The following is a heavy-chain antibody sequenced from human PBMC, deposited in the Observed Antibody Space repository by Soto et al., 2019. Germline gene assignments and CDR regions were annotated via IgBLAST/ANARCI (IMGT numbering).Heavy chain of an antibody. CDR2: INAGNGNT. J-gene: IGHJ6*02. CDR1: GYTFTSYA. CDR3: AREGWIQLWLSDYYYGMDV. V-gene: IGHV1-3*01. D-gene: IGHD5-18*01. Sequence: ASVKVSCKASGYTFTSYAMHWVRQAPGQKLEWMGWINAGNGNTKYSQKFQGRVTITRDTSASTAYMELSSLRSEDTAVYYCAREGWIQLWLSDYYYGMDVWGQATTVTVSS.